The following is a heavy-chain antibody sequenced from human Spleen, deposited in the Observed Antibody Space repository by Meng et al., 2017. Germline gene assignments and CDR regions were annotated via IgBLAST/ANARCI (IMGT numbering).Heavy chain of an antibody. CDR1: GGTFSSYA. Sequence: SVKVSCKASGGTFSSYAISWVRQAPGQGLEWMGGIIPIFGTANYAQKFQGRVTITTDESASTAYMELSSLRSEDTAGYYCAREGIPGVAFDIWGQGTMVTVS. CDR3: AREGIPGVAFDI. J-gene: IGHJ3*02. D-gene: IGHD3-10*01. V-gene: IGHV1-69*05. CDR2: IIPIFGTA.